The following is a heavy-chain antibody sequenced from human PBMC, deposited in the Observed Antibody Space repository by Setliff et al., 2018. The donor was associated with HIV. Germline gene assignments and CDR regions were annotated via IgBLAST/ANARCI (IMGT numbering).Heavy chain of an antibody. CDR2: INNHNDNT. J-gene: IGHJ1*01. V-gene: IGHV1-18*01. CDR1: GYTFTSYG. Sequence: ASVKVSCKASGYTFTSYGMNWVRLVPGQGLEWMGWINNHNDNTNYAQNLQGRVTMTTDTSTSTAYMELRSLSSDDTAMYYCARDGGPYCGGDCHLFRLPFQHWGQGTLVTVSS. D-gene: IGHD2-21*02. CDR3: ARDGGPYCGGDCHLFRLPFQH.